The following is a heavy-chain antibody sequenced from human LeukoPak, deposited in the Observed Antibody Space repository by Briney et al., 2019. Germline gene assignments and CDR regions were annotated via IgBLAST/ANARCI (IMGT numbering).Heavy chain of an antibody. J-gene: IGHJ4*02. V-gene: IGHV1-69*04. CDR3: ARDGDYYDGSCVYFYY. Sequence: ASVKVSCKASVGTFSSYTISWVRQAPGQGLEWMGRIIPILGIANYAQKFQGRVTITADKSTSTAYMELGSLRSEDTAVYYCARDGDYYDGSCVYFYYWGQGTMVTVSS. CDR2: IIPILGIA. CDR1: VGTFSSYT. D-gene: IGHD3-22*01.